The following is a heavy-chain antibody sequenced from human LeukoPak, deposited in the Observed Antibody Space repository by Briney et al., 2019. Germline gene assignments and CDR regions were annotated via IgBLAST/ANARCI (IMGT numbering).Heavy chain of an antibody. J-gene: IGHJ4*02. CDR3: ARAIPYYYDTAGFDY. Sequence: SETLSLTCAVSGGSISSGGYSWSWIRQPPGKGLEWIGYIYHSGSTYYNPSLKSRVPISVDRSKNQFSLKLSSVTAADTAVYYCARAIPYYYDTAGFDYWGQGTLVTVSS. D-gene: IGHD3-22*01. V-gene: IGHV4-30-2*01. CDR2: IYHSGST. CDR1: GGSISSGGYS.